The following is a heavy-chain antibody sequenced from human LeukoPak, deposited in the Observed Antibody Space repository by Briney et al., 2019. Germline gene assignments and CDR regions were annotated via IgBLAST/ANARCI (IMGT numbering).Heavy chain of an antibody. V-gene: IGHV3-30*18. CDR1: GFTFSSYG. CDR3: AKMIAVAGRYNWFDP. CDR2: ISYDGSNK. J-gene: IGHJ5*02. Sequence: GGSLRLSCAASGFTFSSYGMHWVRQAPGKGLEWVAVISYDGSNKYYADSAKGRFTISRDNSKNTLYLQMNSLRAEDTAVYYCAKMIAVAGRYNWFDPWGQGTLVTVSS. D-gene: IGHD6-19*01.